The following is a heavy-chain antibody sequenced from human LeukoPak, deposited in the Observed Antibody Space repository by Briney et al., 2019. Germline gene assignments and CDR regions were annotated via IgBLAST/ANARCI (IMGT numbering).Heavy chain of an antibody. D-gene: IGHD4-23*01. CDR2: ISGSGGST. J-gene: IGHJ5*02. CDR3: ARVSSGDYGGNFDWFDP. CDR1: GFTFSDYA. V-gene: IGHV3-23*01. Sequence: PGGSLRLSCAASGFTFSDYAMRWVRQVPGKGLEWVADISGSGGSTFYADSVKGRFTISRDHSKNTLFLQMNNLRAEDTALYYCARVSSGDYGGNFDWFDPWGQGTLVTVFS.